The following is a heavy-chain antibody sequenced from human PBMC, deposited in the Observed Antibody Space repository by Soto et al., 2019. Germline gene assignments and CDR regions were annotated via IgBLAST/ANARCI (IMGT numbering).Heavy chain of an antibody. J-gene: IGHJ4*02. CDR2: INPSGGST. V-gene: IGHV1-46*01. Sequence: ASVKVSCKASGYTFTSYYMHWVRQAPGQGLEWMGIINPSGGSTSYAQKFQGRVTMTRDTSTSTVYMELSSLRSEDTAVYYCARDWGYYYDSSGYPVYWGQGTLVTVSS. CDR1: GYTFTSYY. CDR3: ARDWGYYYDSSGYPVY. D-gene: IGHD3-22*01.